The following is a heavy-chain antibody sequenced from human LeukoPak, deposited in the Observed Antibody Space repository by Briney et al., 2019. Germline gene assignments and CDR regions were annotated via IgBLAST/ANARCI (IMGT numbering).Heavy chain of an antibody. CDR1: GYTFTGYY. V-gene: IGHV1-2*02. CDR3: ARGGAREEYYDIWDYMDV. D-gene: IGHD3-9*01. J-gene: IGHJ6*03. Sequence: GASVKVSCKASGYTFTGYYMHWVRQAPGQGLEWMGWINPNSGGTNYAQKFQGRVTMTRDTSISTAYMELSRLRSDDTAVYYCARGGAREEYYDIWDYMDVWGKGTTVTISS. CDR2: INPNSGGT.